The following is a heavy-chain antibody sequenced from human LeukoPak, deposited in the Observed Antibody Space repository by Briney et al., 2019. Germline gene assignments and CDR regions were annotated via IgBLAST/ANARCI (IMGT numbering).Heavy chain of an antibody. CDR1: GGSFSGYY. CDR3: ARGARYCSNTSCYVDWFDP. D-gene: IGHD2-2*01. Sequence: SETLSLTCAVYGGSFSGYYWSWIRQPPGKGLEWIGEINHSGSTNYNPSLKSRVTISVDTSKNQFSLKLSSVTAADTAVYYCARGARYCSNTSCYVDWFDPWGQGTLVTVSS. J-gene: IGHJ5*02. CDR2: INHSGST. V-gene: IGHV4-34*01.